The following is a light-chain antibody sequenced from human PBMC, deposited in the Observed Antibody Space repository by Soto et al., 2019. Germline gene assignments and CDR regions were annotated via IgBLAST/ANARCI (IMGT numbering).Light chain of an antibody. CDR2: AAS. CDR1: QIIGSW. J-gene: IGKJ3*01. V-gene: IGKV1-12*02. Sequence: DIQMTQSPSSVSASIGDTVTITCRASQIIGSWLAWYQQKPGIAPTLLIYAASTLQSGVPSRFSGSGSGSDFTLTIPSLQAEDSATYYCQQANSFPFTFGPGTKVDIQ. CDR3: QQANSFPFT.